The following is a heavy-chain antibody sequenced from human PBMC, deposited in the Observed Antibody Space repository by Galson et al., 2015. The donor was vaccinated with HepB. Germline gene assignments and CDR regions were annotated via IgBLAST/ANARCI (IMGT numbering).Heavy chain of an antibody. CDR3: ARTGIAARPYPDY. Sequence: SLRLSCAASGFTFSSYWMSWVRQAPGKGLEWVANIKQDGSEKYYVDSVKGRFTISRDNAKNSLYLQMNSLRAEDTAVYYCARTGIAARPYPDYWGQGTLVTVSS. CDR1: GFTFSSYW. D-gene: IGHD6-6*01. CDR2: IKQDGSEK. V-gene: IGHV3-7*03. J-gene: IGHJ4*02.